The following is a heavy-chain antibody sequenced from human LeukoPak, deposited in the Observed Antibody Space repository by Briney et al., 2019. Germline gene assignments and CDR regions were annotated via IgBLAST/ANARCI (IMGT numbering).Heavy chain of an antibody. CDR3: AREERIEYSSSGWFDP. CDR2: INPSGGST. CDR1: GYTFTSYY. D-gene: IGHD6-6*01. Sequence: GASVKVSCKASGYTFTSYYMHCVRQAPGQGLEWMGIINPSGGSTSYAQKFQGRVTMTRDTSTSTAYMELSRLRSDDTAVYYCAREERIEYSSSGWFDPWGQGTLVTVSS. J-gene: IGHJ5*02. V-gene: IGHV1-46*01.